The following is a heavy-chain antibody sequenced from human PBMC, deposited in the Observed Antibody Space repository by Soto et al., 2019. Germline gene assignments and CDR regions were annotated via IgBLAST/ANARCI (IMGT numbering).Heavy chain of an antibody. CDR3: ARDPGHYYSGDSGHSDY. CDR1: GFTFSNYN. Sequence: GGSLGLSCAASGFTFSNYNMNWVRQAPGKGLEWVSSISSKNTYIYYADSVKGRFTISRDNAKNSLFLQMDSLRAEDTAVYYCARDPGHYYSGDSGHSDYWGQGTLVTVSS. J-gene: IGHJ4*02. D-gene: IGHD2-15*01. CDR2: ISSKNTYI. V-gene: IGHV3-21*01.